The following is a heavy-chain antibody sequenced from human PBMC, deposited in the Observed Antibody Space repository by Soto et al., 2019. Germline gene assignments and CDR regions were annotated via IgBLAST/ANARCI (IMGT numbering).Heavy chain of an antibody. CDR2: ISTDGLNK. V-gene: IGHV3-30*03. CDR1: GFIFSDFG. D-gene: IGHD2-8*01. Sequence: QVQLVESGGGVVQPGRSLRLSCAASGFIFSDFGMHWVRQAPGKGLEWVAVISTDGLNKYYADSVRGRLTVSRDDSKSTLYLQMNSLRVEDPAVYYCARPRLTNYYYFGMDVWGQGTTVTVSS. J-gene: IGHJ6*02. CDR3: ARPRLTNYYYFGMDV.